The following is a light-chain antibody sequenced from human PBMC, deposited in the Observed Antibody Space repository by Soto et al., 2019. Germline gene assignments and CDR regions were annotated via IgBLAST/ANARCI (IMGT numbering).Light chain of an antibody. CDR3: QQSYSTPYT. CDR1: QSISNS. Sequence: DIQMTQSPSSLSASVGDRVTITCRASQSISNSFTWYQQKPGKAPQFLIFGASSLPGGVPSRFSGSGSGTDFAATNSSPQTEDFATYFCQQSYSTPYTFGQGTKLEIK. V-gene: IGKV1-39*01. CDR2: GAS. J-gene: IGKJ2*01.